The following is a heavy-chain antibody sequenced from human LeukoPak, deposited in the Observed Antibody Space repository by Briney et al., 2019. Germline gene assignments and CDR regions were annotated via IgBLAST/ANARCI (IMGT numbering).Heavy chain of an antibody. CDR1: GFTFSNYG. D-gene: IGHD6-13*01. J-gene: IGHJ4*02. CDR3: VKEAVRAAGSYFDF. V-gene: IGHV3-33*06. Sequence: GGSLRLSCAASGFTFSNYGMHWVRQAPGKGLEWVAVIWNDGSNKYYVDSVKGRFTISRGNSKNTLYLQMNSLRAEDTAVYYCVKEAVRAAGSYFDFWGQGTLVTVSS. CDR2: IWNDGSNK.